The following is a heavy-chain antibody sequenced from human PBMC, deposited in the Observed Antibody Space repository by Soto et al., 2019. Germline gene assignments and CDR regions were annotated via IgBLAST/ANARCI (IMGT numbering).Heavy chain of an antibody. D-gene: IGHD6-19*01. V-gene: IGHV4-4*02. CDR2: IYHSGST. CDR3: ARDFRAVAGTFDY. J-gene: IGHJ4*02. Sequence: PSETLSFTCAVSGGSISSSNWWSWVRQPPGKGLEWIGEIYHSGSTNYNPSLKSRVTISVDKSKNQFSLKLSSVTAADTAVYYCARDFRAVAGTFDYWGQGTLVTVSS. CDR1: GGSISSSNW.